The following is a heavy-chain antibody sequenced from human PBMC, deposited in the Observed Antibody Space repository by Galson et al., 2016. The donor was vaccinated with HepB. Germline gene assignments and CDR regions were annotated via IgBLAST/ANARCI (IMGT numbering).Heavy chain of an antibody. D-gene: IGHD5-12*01. J-gene: IGHJ4*02. Sequence: QSGAEVKKPGESLKISCKGSGYSFSTYWIGWVRQMPGKGLEWMGIIYPGDSATRYSPSFQGQVTISADKSINTAYLQWSSLKASDSAMYYCARLFLARDNYWGQGTLVSVSS. V-gene: IGHV5-51*01. CDR3: ARLFLARDNY. CDR1: GYSFSTYW. CDR2: IYPGDSAT.